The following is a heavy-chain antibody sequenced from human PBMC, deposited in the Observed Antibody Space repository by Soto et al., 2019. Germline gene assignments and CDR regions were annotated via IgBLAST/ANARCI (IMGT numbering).Heavy chain of an antibody. CDR3: ASYNWNDDGDY. J-gene: IGHJ4*02. D-gene: IGHD1-20*01. CDR1: GGSVSSGSYY. V-gene: IGHV4-61*01. Sequence: QVQLQESGPGLVKPSETLSLTCTVSGGSVSSGSYYWSWIRQPPGKGLEWIGYIYYSESTNYNPSLKSRVTISVDTSKNQFSLKLNSVTAADTAVYYCASYNWNDDGDYWGQGTLVTVS. CDR2: IYYSEST.